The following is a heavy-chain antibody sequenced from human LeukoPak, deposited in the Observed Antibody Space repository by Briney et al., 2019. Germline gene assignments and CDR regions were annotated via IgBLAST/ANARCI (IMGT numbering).Heavy chain of an antibody. V-gene: IGHV4-38-2*01. CDR1: GYXIRTGYY. CDR2: VYHSGST. Sequence: GYXIRTGYYWGWVRQPPGQDLEWIGSVYHSGSTYYNPSLQSRVNILVDTSKNQFSLSLTSVTAADTAVYYCARSYFSVGAFDIWGQGTMVTVSS. J-gene: IGHJ3*02. CDR3: ARSYFSVGAFDI. D-gene: IGHD2/OR15-2a*01.